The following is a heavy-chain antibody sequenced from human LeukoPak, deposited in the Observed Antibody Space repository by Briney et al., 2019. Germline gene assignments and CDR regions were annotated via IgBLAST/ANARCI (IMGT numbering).Heavy chain of an antibody. CDR2: IKQDGSEK. V-gene: IGHV3-7*01. CDR1: GFTFSNYW. CDR3: VGNLDY. J-gene: IGHJ4*02. D-gene: IGHD7-27*01. Sequence: GGSLRLSCVASGFTFSNYWMHWVRQAPGKGLEWVANIKQDGSEKYYVDSVKGRFTISRDNAKNSLYLQMNSLRAEDTAVYYCVGNLDYWGQGTLVTVSS.